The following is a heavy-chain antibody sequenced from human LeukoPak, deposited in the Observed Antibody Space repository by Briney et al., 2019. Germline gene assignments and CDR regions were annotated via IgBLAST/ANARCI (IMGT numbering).Heavy chain of an antibody. Sequence: GESLKISCKGSGHSFPNYWIGWVRQMPGKDLEWMGIIYPGDSHTRYSPSFQDQVTISVDKSISTAYLQWSSLKASDAAMYYCARGPYAYTSSATLGSYNWFDPWGQGSLVTVSS. CDR1: GHSFPNYW. CDR3: ARGPYAYTSSATLGSYNWFDP. V-gene: IGHV5-51*01. D-gene: IGHD2-2*02. J-gene: IGHJ5*02. CDR2: IYPGDSHT.